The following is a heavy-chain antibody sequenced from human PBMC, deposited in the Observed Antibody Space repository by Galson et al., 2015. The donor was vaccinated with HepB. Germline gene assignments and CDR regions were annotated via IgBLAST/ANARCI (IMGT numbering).Heavy chain of an antibody. J-gene: IGHJ3*02. Sequence: SLRLSCAASGSTFDDYAMHWVRQAPGKGLEWVSGISWNSGSIGYADSVKGRFTISRDNAKNSLYLQMNSLRAEDTALYYCATYSGSYYSLTDAFDIWGQGTMVTVSS. D-gene: IGHD1-26*01. CDR3: ATYSGSYYSLTDAFDI. CDR1: GSTFDDYA. V-gene: IGHV3-9*01. CDR2: ISWNSGSI.